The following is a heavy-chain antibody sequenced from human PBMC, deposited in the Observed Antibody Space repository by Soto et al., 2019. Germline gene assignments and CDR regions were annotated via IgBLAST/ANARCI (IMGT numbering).Heavy chain of an antibody. D-gene: IGHD3-10*01. J-gene: IGHJ4*02. CDR3: ARDRIAGSGSCDN. CDR2: IKTDGSSP. Sequence: EVLLVESGGGLVHPGGSLRLSCVASGFTFNNYWMHWVRQVPGKGLVWVSRIKTDGSSPNYAAPVEGPFTISSDNAKNTLYLQMNSLRAEDTAVYYCARDRIAGSGSCDNWGQGTLVTVSS. V-gene: IGHV3-74*01. CDR1: GFTFNNYW.